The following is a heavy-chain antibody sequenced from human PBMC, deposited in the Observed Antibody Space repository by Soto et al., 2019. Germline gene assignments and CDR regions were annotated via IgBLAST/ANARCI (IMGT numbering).Heavy chain of an antibody. J-gene: IGHJ4*02. CDR2: ISYDGSNK. Sequence: GSPRLSCAAPGFTFSSYAMHWVRQAPGKGLEWVAVISYDGSNKYYADSVKGRFTISRDNSKNTLYLQMNSLRAEDTAVYYCARDIGIAVDGTGPFDYWGQGTLVTVSS. V-gene: IGHV3-30-3*01. CDR3: ARDIGIAVDGTGPFDY. D-gene: IGHD6-19*01. CDR1: GFTFSSYA.